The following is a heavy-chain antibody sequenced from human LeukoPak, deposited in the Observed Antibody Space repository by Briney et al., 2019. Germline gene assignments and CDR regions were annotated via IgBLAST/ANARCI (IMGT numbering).Heavy chain of an antibody. Sequence: ASVKASCKASGYTFTSYGISWVRQAPGQGLEWMGWISAYNGNTTYAQKLQGRVTMTTDTSTSTAYMELRSLRSDDTAVYYCARVRGGWKAYYYCGMDVWGQGTTVTLSS. J-gene: IGHJ6*02. CDR1: GYTFTSYG. V-gene: IGHV1-18*01. CDR2: ISAYNGNT. D-gene: IGHD6-19*01. CDR3: ARVRGGWKAYYYCGMDV.